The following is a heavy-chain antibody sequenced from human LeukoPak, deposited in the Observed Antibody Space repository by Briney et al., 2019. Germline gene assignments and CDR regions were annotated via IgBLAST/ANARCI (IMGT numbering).Heavy chain of an antibody. D-gene: IGHD5-12*01. V-gene: IGHV6-1*01. CDR1: GDSVSSNSAA. CDR2: TYYRSKWYN. J-gene: IGHJ6*02. CDR3: ARESDIVATLDYYYGMDV. Sequence: SQTLSLTCAIFGDSVSSNSAAWNWIKQSPSRGLEWLGRTYYRSKWYNDYAVSVKSRITINPDTSKNQFSLQLNSVTPEDTAVYYCARESDIVATLDYYYGMDVWGQGTTVSVSS.